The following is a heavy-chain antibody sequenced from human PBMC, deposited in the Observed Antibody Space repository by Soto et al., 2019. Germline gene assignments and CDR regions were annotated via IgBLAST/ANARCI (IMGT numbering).Heavy chain of an antibody. CDR3: ARDRITVAGYYFDY. CDR1: GGSISSSSYY. D-gene: IGHD6-19*01. CDR2: IYYSGST. J-gene: IGHJ4*02. V-gene: IGHV4-61*01. Sequence: PSETLSLTCSVSGGSISSSSYYWGWIRQPPGKGLEWIGYIYYSGSTNYNPSLKSRVTISVDTSKNQFSLKLSSVTAADTAVYYCARDRITVAGYYFDYWGQGTLVTVSS.